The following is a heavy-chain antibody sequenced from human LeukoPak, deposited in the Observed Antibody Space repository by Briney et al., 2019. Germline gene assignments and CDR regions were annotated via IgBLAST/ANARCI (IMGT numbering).Heavy chain of an antibody. CDR1: GFTFSSYW. CDR2: INSDGSST. CDR3: ARERFGIAAAGTGHY. V-gene: IGHV3-74*01. J-gene: IGHJ4*02. Sequence: GGSLRLSCAASGFTFSSYWMHWVRHAPGKGLVWVSRINSDGSSTSYADSVRGRFTISRDNAKNTLYLQVNSLRAEDTAVYYCARERFGIAAAGTGHYWGQGTLVTVSS. D-gene: IGHD6-13*01.